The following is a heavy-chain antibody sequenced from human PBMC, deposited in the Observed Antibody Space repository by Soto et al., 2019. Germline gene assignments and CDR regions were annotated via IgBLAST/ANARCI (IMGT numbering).Heavy chain of an antibody. CDR1: GGSISSSSYY. J-gene: IGHJ4*02. CDR3: ARREQQLGRPGSDY. D-gene: IGHD6-13*01. V-gene: IGHV4-39*01. CDR2: IYYSGST. Sequence: QLQLQESGPGLVKPSETLSLTCTVSGGSISSSSYYWGWIRQPPGKGLEWIGSIYYSGSTYYNPSLKSRVPISVDTSKNQFSLKLSSVTAADTAVYYCARREQQLGRPGSDYWGQGTLVTVSS.